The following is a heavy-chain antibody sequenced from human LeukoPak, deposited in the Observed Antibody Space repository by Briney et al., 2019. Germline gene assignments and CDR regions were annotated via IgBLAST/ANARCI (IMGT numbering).Heavy chain of an antibody. CDR2: IIPIFGTA. J-gene: IGHJ5*02. V-gene: IGHV1-69*13. CDR3: ARDYMVRGVMGNWFDP. Sequence: GASVKVSCKASGGTFSSYAISWARQAPGQGLEWMGGIIPIFGTANYAQKFQGRVTITADESTSTAYMELSSLRSEDTAVYYCARDYMVRGVMGNWFDPWGQGTLVTVSS. CDR1: GGTFSSYA. D-gene: IGHD3-10*01.